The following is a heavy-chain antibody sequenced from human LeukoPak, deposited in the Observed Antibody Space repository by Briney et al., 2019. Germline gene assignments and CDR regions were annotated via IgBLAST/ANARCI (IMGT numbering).Heavy chain of an antibody. CDR2: ISSSGGTV. V-gene: IGHV3-11*01. CDR3: AKEGGDWGEGYFDY. Sequence: GGSLRLSCAASGFTFSDSYMSWIRQVPGKGLEWISYISSSGGTVYYADSVKGRFTISRDNAKNSLYLQMNSLRAEDTAVYYCAKEGGDWGEGYFDYWGQGTLVTVSS. D-gene: IGHD7-27*01. CDR1: GFTFSDSY. J-gene: IGHJ4*02.